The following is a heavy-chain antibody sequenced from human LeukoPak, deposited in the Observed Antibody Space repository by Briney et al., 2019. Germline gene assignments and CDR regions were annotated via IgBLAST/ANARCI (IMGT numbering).Heavy chain of an antibody. V-gene: IGHV3-23*01. CDR3: AKDVISVAGTPRYFDY. Sequence: GGSLRLSCAASGFTFSSYAMSWVRQAPGKGLELVSAISASDGSTYYADSVKGRSTISRDNSKNTLYLQMNNLRDEDTAVYYCAKDVISVAGTPRYFDYWGQGTLVTVSS. CDR2: ISASDGST. D-gene: IGHD6-19*01. CDR1: GFTFSSYA. J-gene: IGHJ4*02.